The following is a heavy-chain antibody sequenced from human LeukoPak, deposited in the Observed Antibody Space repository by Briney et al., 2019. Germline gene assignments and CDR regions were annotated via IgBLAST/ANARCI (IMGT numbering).Heavy chain of an antibody. V-gene: IGHV4-59*01. J-gene: IGHJ6*03. CDR3: ARVGPWVNPDYYYYYMDV. D-gene: IGHD1-14*01. Sequence: SETLSLTCTVSGGSISSYYWSWIRQPPGKGLEWIGYIYYSGSTNYNPSLKSRVTISVDTSKNQFSLKLSSVTAADTAVYYCARVGPWVNPDYYYYYMDVWGKGTTVTVSS. CDR1: GGSISSYY. CDR2: IYYSGST.